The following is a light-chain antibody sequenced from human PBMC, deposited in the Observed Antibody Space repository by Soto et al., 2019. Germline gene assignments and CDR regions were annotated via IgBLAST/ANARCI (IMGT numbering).Light chain of an antibody. CDR2: GNS. Sequence: QAVVTQPPSVSGAPGQTITMSCTGSGSNVGASYDVHWYQVLPGAGPRLLIYGNSNRPSGVPDRFSGSKSGTSASLAITGLQAEDEADYYCQSYDSSLSAHYVFGTGTKVTVL. J-gene: IGLJ1*01. CDR1: GSNVGASYD. CDR3: QSYDSSLSAHYV. V-gene: IGLV1-40*01.